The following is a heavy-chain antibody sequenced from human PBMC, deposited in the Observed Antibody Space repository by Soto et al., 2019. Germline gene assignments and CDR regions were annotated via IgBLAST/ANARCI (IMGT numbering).Heavy chain of an antibody. J-gene: IGHJ2*01. CDR2: ISGSGGST. V-gene: IGHV3-23*01. D-gene: IGHD4-17*01. CDR3: AKRTVGWYFDL. Sequence: EVQLLESGGGLVQPGGSLRLSCAASGFTFNSYAMNWVRQAPGKGLEWVSVISGSGGSTYYADAVKGRFTISRDNSKNTLYLQMNSLRAEDTPVYYCAKRTVGWYFDLWGRGTLVTVSS. CDR1: GFTFNSYA.